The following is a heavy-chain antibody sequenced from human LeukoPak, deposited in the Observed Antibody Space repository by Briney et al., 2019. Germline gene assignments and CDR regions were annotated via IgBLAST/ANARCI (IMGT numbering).Heavy chain of an antibody. D-gene: IGHD3-3*01. J-gene: IGHJ4*02. CDR2: IYPGDSDT. V-gene: IGHV5-51*01. Sequence: GASLKISFKGSGSRFTSYWIGWVRPMPGKGVEWMGIIYPGDSDTRYSPSFQGQVTISAGKSISTAYLQWSSLKASDTAMYYCARHRRGYYPLDYWGQGTLVTVSS. CDR3: ARHRRGYYPLDY. CDR1: GSRFTSYW.